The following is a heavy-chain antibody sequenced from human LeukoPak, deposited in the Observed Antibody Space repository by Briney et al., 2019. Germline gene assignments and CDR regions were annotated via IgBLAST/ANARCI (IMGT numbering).Heavy chain of an antibody. CDR3: AREMGTTRSFDY. CDR1: GGSISGYY. V-gene: IGHV4-59*12. CDR2: IHYTGNT. D-gene: IGHD5-24*01. Sequence: SETLSLTCTVSGGSISGYYWSWIRQLPGKGLEWIGYIHYTGNTKYNPSLKSRISMSVDTSKNQVSLKLTSVTAADTAVYYCAREMGTTRSFDYWGQGTLVTVSS. J-gene: IGHJ4*02.